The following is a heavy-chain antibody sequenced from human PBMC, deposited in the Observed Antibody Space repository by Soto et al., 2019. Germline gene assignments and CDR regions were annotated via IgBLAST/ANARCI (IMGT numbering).Heavy chain of an antibody. V-gene: IGHV1-69*13. CDR2: IIPIFGTA. Sequence: SVKVSCKASGGTFSSYAISWVRQAPGQGLEWMGGIIPIFGTANYAQKFQGRVTITADESTSTAYMELSSLRSEDTAVYYCARDLVAARPGDWFDPWGQGTLVTVSS. J-gene: IGHJ5*02. CDR3: ARDLVAARPGDWFDP. CDR1: GGTFSSYA. D-gene: IGHD6-6*01.